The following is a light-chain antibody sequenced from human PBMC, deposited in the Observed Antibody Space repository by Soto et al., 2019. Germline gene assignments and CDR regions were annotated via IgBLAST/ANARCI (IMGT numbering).Light chain of an antibody. V-gene: IGKV3-20*01. J-gene: IGKJ2*01. CDR1: QSVSSSY. CDR2: GAS. CDR3: QQYGSSPPT. Sequence: EIALTQSPGTLSLSPGERATLSCRASQSVSSSYLAWYQQKPGQAPRLLIYGASSRATGIPDRFSGSGSGTDFTLTISRLEPEDCAVYYCQQYGSSPPTFGKGTKLEIK.